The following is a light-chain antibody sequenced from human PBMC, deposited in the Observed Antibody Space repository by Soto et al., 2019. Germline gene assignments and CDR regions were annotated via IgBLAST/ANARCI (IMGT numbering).Light chain of an antibody. Sequence: EIVMTQSPATLSVSPGERATLSCMASQSVSSNLAGYQQKPGQAPRLLIYGESTRATGIAARFSGSGSGTKFPLTISSLQSEDFAVYYCQQYNNWPPWTVGQGTKVEIK. CDR3: QQYNNWPPWT. CDR1: QSVSSN. CDR2: GES. V-gene: IGKV3-15*01. J-gene: IGKJ1*01.